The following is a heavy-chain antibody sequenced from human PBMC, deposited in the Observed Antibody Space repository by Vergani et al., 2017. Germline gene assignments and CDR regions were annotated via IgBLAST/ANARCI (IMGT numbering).Heavy chain of an antibody. J-gene: IGHJ3*02. CDR3: ARGSLMIKREEPAARGYAFDS. V-gene: IGHV4-34*01. CDR2: INHSGST. Sequence: QVQLQQWGAGLLKPSETLSLTCAVYGRSFSGYYWSWIRQPPGKGLGWFGEINHSGSTNYNPSLKSRVTISVDTSKNQFSLKLSSVTAADTAVYYCARGSLMIKREEPAARGYAFDSWGQGTMVTVSS. D-gene: IGHD3-16*01. CDR1: GRSFSGYY.